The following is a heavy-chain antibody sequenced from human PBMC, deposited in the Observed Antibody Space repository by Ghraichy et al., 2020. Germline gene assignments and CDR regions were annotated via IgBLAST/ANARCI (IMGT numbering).Heavy chain of an antibody. Sequence: GGSLRLSCAASASIFDDYTMHWVRQAPGKGLEWVSGISWNSGSIGYTDSVKGRFTISRDNAKNSLYLQMNSLRAEDTAMYYCAKDRWRLSDNTLGAFDIWGQGTMVSVSS. CDR3: AKDRWRLSDNTLGAFDI. D-gene: IGHD1-14*01. CDR2: ISWNSGSI. CDR1: ASIFDDYT. V-gene: IGHV3-9*01. J-gene: IGHJ3*02.